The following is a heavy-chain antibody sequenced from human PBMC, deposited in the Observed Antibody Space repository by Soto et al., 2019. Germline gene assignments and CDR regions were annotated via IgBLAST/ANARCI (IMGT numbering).Heavy chain of an antibody. D-gene: IGHD6-6*01. V-gene: IGHV3-48*02. J-gene: IGHJ6*02. CDR1: GFSFSTYS. CDR2: ISSRSYTI. Sequence: EVQLVESGGGLVQPGGSLRLSCAASGFSFSTYSMNWVRQAPGKGLEWVSYISSRSYTIYYVDSVKGRFTISRDNAKNSLYLQMNRLRDEDTAVYYCARGGSSSDTGMDVWGQGTTVTVSS. CDR3: ARGGSSSDTGMDV.